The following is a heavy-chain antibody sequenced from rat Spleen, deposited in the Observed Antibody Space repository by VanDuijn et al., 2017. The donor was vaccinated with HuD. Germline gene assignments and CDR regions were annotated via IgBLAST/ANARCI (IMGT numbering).Heavy chain of an antibody. J-gene: IGHJ4*01. CDR3: TRGYVMDA. CDR2: ISTGGTNT. V-gene: IGHV5S13*01. CDR1: GFTFSDYA. Sequence: EVQLVESGGDLVQPGRSLKISCAASGFTFSDYAMAWVRQAPRKGREWVVTISTGGTNTYYRGSVKGRFTISRDNAKNTQYLQMDSLRSEDTATYYCTRGYVMDAWGQGASVTVSS.